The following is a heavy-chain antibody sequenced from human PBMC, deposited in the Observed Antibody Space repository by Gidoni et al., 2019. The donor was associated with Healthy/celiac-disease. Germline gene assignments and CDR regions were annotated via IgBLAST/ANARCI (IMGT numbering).Heavy chain of an antibody. CDR1: GGSFSGYY. J-gene: IGHJ4*02. Sequence: QVQLQQWGAGLLKPSETLSLTCAVYGGSFSGYYWSWIRQPPGKGLEWIGEINHSGSTNYNPSLKSRVTISVDTSKNQFSLKLSSVTAADTAVYYCARAGYHVYYYGSGSYYSPFDYWGQGTLVTVSS. CDR3: ARAGYHVYYYGSGSYYSPFDY. V-gene: IGHV4-34*01. D-gene: IGHD3-10*01. CDR2: INHSGST.